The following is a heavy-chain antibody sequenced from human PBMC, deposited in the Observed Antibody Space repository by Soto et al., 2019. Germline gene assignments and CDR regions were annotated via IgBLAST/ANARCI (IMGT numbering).Heavy chain of an antibody. CDR2: IYSDDDK. D-gene: IGHD1-20*01. V-gene: IGHV2-5*02. CDR1: GFSLIISEVG. CDR3: ALFVSVITLRDAFDI. J-gene: IGHJ3*02. Sequence: QITLKESGPTLVKPTQTLTLTCTFSGFSLIISEVGVGWIRQPPGTALEWLALIYSDDDKRYNTSLRTRLTIPTDTSKNQVVLTMTNMDPVDTATYYCALFVSVITLRDAFDIWCQGTMVTVSS.